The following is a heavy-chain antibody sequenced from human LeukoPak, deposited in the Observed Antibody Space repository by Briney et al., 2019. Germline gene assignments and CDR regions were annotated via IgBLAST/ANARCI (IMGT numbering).Heavy chain of an antibody. V-gene: IGHV1-2*02. CDR2: INPNSGGT. CDR1: GYTFTGYY. Sequence: GASVKVSCKASGYTFTGYYMHWVRQAPPQGLEWMGWINPNSGGTNYAQKFQGRVTMTRDTSISTAYMELSRLRSDDTAVYYCARQRVDCGGDCYLGYWGQGTLVTVSS. D-gene: IGHD2-21*02. CDR3: ARQRVDCGGDCYLGY. J-gene: IGHJ4*02.